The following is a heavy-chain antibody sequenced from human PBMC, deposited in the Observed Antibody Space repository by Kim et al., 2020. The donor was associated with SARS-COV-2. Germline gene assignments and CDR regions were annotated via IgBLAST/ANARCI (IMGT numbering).Heavy chain of an antibody. D-gene: IGHD3-10*01. Sequence: DSVKGRLAISRDNTKNTLYLPMNSRRTEDTAVYYCAKNHYYGSGVYYFDYWGQGALVTVSS. V-gene: IGHV3-23*01. J-gene: IGHJ4*02. CDR3: AKNHYYGSGVYYFDY.